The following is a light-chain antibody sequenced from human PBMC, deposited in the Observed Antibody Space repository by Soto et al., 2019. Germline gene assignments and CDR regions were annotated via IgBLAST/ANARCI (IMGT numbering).Light chain of an antibody. J-gene: IGKJ4*01. CDR3: QQYQSLT. V-gene: IGKV3-20*01. CDR2: GAS. CDR1: QSVSSSY. Sequence: IVLTQSPAILSLSPAYRSTLSCRASQSVSSSYLAWYQHKPGQAPRLLIHGASSRVTGIPDRFSGSGSGTDFTLTITRLEPEDFAVYYCQQYQSLTFGGGTKVDIK.